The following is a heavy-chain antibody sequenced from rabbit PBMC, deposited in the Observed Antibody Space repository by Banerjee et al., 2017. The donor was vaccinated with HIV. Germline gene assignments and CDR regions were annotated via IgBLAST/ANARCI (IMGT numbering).Heavy chain of an antibody. Sequence: LEWIGYIDPVFGGTYYASWVNGRFTISSHNAQNTLYLQLNSLTAADTATYFCVREGVAGLKLWGQGTLVTVS. CDR2: IDPVFGGT. V-gene: IGHV1S7*01. CDR3: VREGVAGLKL. J-gene: IGHJ3*01. D-gene: IGHD4-1*01.